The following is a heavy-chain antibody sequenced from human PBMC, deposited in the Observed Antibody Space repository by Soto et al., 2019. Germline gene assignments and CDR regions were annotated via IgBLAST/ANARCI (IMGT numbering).Heavy chain of an antibody. D-gene: IGHD3-10*01. CDR2: IIPIFGTA. CDR3: ARGLLWFGELFQQGLLDAFDI. J-gene: IGHJ3*02. Sequence: GASVKVSCKASGGTFSSYAISWVRQAPGQGLEWMGGIIPIFGTANYAQKFQGRVTITADESTSTAYMELSSLRSEDTAVYYCARGLLWFGELFQQGLLDAFDIWGQGTMVTVSS. V-gene: IGHV1-69*13. CDR1: GGTFSSYA.